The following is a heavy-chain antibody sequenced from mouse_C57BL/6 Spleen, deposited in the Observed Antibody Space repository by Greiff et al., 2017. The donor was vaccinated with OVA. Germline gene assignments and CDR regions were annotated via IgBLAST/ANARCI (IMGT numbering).Heavy chain of an antibody. Sequence: VQLKESGPVLVKPGASVKMSCKASGYTFTDYYMNWVKQSHGKSLEWIGVINPYNGGTSYNQKFKGKATLTVDKSSSTAYMELNSLTSEDSAVYYCARVYSNYDFDYWGQGTTLTVSS. CDR2: INPYNGGT. D-gene: IGHD2-5*01. CDR1: GYTFTDYY. CDR3: ARVYSNYDFDY. J-gene: IGHJ2*01. V-gene: IGHV1-19*01.